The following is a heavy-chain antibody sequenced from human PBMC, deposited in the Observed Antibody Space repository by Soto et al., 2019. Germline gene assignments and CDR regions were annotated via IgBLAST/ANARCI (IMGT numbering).Heavy chain of an antibody. CDR1: GFTFSSYS. CDR2: ISSSSSYI. Sequence: SLRLSCAASGFTFSSYSMNWVRQAPGKGLEWVSSISSSSSYIYYADSVKGRFTISRDNAKNSLYLQMNSLRAEDTAVYYCARDLPRIQIWLHAPYFDYWGQGTLVTVSS. CDR3: ARDLPRIQIWLHAPYFDY. V-gene: IGHV3-21*01. D-gene: IGHD5-18*01. J-gene: IGHJ4*02.